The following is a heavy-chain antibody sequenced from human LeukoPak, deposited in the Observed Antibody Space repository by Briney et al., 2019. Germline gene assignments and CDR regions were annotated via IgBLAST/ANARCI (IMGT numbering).Heavy chain of an antibody. CDR2: IYTSGSI. J-gene: IGHJ4*02. CDR1: GGSISSYY. D-gene: IGHD3-22*01. V-gene: IGHV4-4*07. CDR3: ARDVSLYYDSSGYYYAYFDY. Sequence: SETLSLTCTVSGGSISSYYWSWIRQPAGKGLEWIGRIYTSGSINYNPSLKSRVTMSVDTSKSQFSLKLSSVTAADTAVYYCARDVSLYYDSSGYYYAYFDYWGQGTLVTVSS.